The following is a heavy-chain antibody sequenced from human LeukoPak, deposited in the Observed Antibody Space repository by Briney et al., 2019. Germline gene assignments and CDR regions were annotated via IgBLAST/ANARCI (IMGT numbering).Heavy chain of an antibody. CDR2: INPHSGGT. J-gene: IGHJ4*02. CDR1: GNTFTGYH. V-gene: IGHV1-2*02. CDR3: ARLHTSGDNN. Sequence: GASVKVSCKASGNTFTGYHMHWVRQAPEQGLEWMGWINPHSGGTNYAQKFQGRVTMTMDTSFITAYMELSRLRSDDTAVYYCARLHTSGDNNWGQGTLVTVSS. D-gene: IGHD6-19*01.